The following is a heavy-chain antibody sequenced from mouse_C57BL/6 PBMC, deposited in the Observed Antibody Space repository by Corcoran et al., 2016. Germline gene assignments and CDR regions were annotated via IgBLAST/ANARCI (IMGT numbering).Heavy chain of an antibody. Sequence: QLQQSGPELVTPGTSVKISCKASGSTFTYYYLHWVKQSHGTSLEWIGDINPNNGGTSYNQKFTGTATLTVDKTSSTAYMELRSLTSEDSAVYYCARVDYDGYYCDYWGQGTTLTVSS. CDR2: INPNNGGT. D-gene: IGHD2-4*01. V-gene: IGHV1-26*01. CDR1: GSTFTYYY. J-gene: IGHJ2*01. CDR3: ARVDYDGYYCDY.